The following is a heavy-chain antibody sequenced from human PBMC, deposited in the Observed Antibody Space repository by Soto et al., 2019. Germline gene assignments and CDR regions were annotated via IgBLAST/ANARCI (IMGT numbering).Heavy chain of an antibody. D-gene: IGHD3-22*01. CDR2: INPSGGST. Sequence: QVQLVQSGAEVKKPGASVKVSCKASGYTFTSYYMHWVRQAPGQGLEWMGIINPSGGSTSYAQKFQGRVTMTRDTSTSTVYMELSSLRSEDTAVYYCARYYYDSSGPYNWFDPWGQGTLVTVSS. J-gene: IGHJ5*02. CDR1: GYTFTSYY. CDR3: ARYYYDSSGPYNWFDP. V-gene: IGHV1-46*01.